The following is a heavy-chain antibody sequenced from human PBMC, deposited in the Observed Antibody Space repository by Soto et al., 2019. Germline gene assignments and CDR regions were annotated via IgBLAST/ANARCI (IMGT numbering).Heavy chain of an antibody. CDR1: GFTFSDYY. CDR3: ARSAVIPKSYFDY. D-gene: IGHD3-10*01. Sequence: GGPLRLSCAASGFTFSDYYMSWIRQAPGKGLEWVSYISSSGSTIYYADSVKGRFTISRDNAKNSLYLQMNSLRAEDTAVYYCARSAVIPKSYFDYWGQGTLVTVSS. V-gene: IGHV3-11*01. CDR2: ISSSGSTI. J-gene: IGHJ4*02.